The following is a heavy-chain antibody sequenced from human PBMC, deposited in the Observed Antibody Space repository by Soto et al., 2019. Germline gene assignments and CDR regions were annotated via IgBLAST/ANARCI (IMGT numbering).Heavy chain of an antibody. CDR1: GGSISSYY. V-gene: IGHV4-59*01. CDR2: IYYSGST. D-gene: IGHD3-22*01. CDR3: ARSGYYYDSSGYYHRRPFDI. Sequence: SETLSLTCTVSGGSISSYYWSWIRQPPGKGLEWTGYIYYSGSTNYNPSLKSRVTISVDTSKNQFSLKLSSVTAADTAVYYCARSGYYYDSSGYYHRRPFDIWGQGTMVTVSS. J-gene: IGHJ3*02.